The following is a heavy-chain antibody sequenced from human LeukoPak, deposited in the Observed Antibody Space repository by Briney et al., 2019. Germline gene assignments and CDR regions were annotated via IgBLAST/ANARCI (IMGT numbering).Heavy chain of an antibody. D-gene: IGHD3-3*01. CDR2: MNPNSGNT. CDR1: GYTFTSYD. J-gene: IGHJ6*02. CDR3: ARGLGHVLRFLEWLSKDYYYYGMDV. Sequence: ASVKVSCTASGYTFTSYDINWVRQATGQGLEWMGWMNPNSGNTGYAQKFQGRVTMTRNTSISTAYMELSSLRSEDTAVYYCARGLGHVLRFLEWLSKDYYYYGMDVWGQGTTVTVSS. V-gene: IGHV1-8*01.